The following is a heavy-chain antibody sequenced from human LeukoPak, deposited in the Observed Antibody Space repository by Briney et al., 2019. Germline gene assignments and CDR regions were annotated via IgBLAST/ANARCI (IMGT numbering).Heavy chain of an antibody. Sequence: GGSLRLSCVVSGFTFNKSWMNWVRQAPGNGLQWVANMDPSGSQKRYVDSVRGRFTISKDSPGTSLYLDMHSLRAEDTAIYYCAIWTSGNYWGQGTLVTVSS. D-gene: IGHD3/OR15-3a*01. J-gene: IGHJ4*02. CDR3: AIWTSGNY. CDR1: GFTFNKSW. CDR2: MDPSGSQK. V-gene: IGHV3-7*01.